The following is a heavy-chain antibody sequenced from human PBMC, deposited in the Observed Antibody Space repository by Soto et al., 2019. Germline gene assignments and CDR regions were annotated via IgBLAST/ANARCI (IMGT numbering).Heavy chain of an antibody. D-gene: IGHD5-18*01. CDR3: ASVDTAMAKAYYFDY. V-gene: IGHV4-39*01. CDR2: IYYSGST. Sequence: PSETLSLTCTVSGGSISSSSYYWGWIRQPPGKGLEWIGSIYYSGSTYYNPSLKSRVTISVDTSKNQFSLKLSSVTAADTAVYYCASVDTAMAKAYYFDYWGQGTLVNVSS. CDR1: GGSISSSSYY. J-gene: IGHJ4*02.